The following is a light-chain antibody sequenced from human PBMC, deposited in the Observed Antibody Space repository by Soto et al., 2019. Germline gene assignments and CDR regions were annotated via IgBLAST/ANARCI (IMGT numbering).Light chain of an antibody. J-gene: IGLJ3*02. CDR2: DVN. CDR3: CSYAGSSWV. CDR1: SSDVGGYNY. V-gene: IGLV2-11*01. Sequence: QSVLTQPRSVSGSPGQSVTISCTGTSSDVGGYNYVSWYQQHPGKAPKLMIYDVNKRPSGVPDRFSGSKSGNTASLTISGLQAEDEADYYCCSYAGSSWVFGGGTKLTVL.